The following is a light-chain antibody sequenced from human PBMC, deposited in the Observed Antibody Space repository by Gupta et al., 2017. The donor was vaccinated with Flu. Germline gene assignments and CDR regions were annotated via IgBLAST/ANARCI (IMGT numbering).Light chain of an antibody. J-gene: IGLJ2*01. CDR2: DDS. Sequence: GKTASSTGGGNDVGSKNVYWSQQKPGQAPVRLVYDDSDRRSGIPERFSGANSGNTATLTITRVEAGDGADYYWQVWDRSSDHVVFGGGTKLNVL. CDR1: DVGSKN. CDR3: QVWDRSSDHVV. V-gene: IGLV3-21*03.